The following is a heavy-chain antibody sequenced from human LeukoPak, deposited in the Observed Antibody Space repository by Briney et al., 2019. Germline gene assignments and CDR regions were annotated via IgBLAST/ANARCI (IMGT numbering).Heavy chain of an antibody. CDR2: IIPILGIA. V-gene: IGHV1-69*04. D-gene: IGHD4-11*01. CDR1: GGTFSSYT. Sequence: ASVKVSCKASGGTFSSYTISWVRQAPGQGLEWMGRIIPILGIANYAQKFQGRVTITADKSTSTAYMELSSLRSEDTAVYYCARDGLYSNPRSYYGMDVWGQGTTVTVSS. J-gene: IGHJ6*02. CDR3: ARDGLYSNPRSYYGMDV.